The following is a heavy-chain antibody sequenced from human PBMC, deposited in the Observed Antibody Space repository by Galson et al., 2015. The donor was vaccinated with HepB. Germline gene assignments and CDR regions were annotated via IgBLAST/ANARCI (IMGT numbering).Heavy chain of an antibody. D-gene: IGHD3-22*01. V-gene: IGHV4-59*08. Sequence: LSLTCTVSGGSISSYYWSWIRQPPGKGLEWIGYIYYSGSTNYNPSLKSRVTISVDTSKNQFSLKLSSVTAADTAVYYCARAYYYDSSGYLGDAFDIWGQGTMVTVSS. CDR1: GGSISSYY. CDR2: IYYSGST. J-gene: IGHJ3*02. CDR3: ARAYYYDSSGYLGDAFDI.